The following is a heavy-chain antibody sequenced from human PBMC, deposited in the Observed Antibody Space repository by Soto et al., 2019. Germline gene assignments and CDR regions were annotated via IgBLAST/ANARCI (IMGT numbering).Heavy chain of an antibody. V-gene: IGHV1-3*01. D-gene: IGHD3-10*01. CDR3: ARKNPPPSGSFYDY. J-gene: IGHJ4*02. CDR2: SIPGRGNI. CDR1: GYTFTSHT. Sequence: QVHLVQSGAEVKKPGASVRISCKASGYTFTSHTVHWVRQAPGQRLEWMGWSIPGRGNIDYSQNFQGRVTMTSDTSASTAYMELNNLRSEDTAVYYCARKNPPPSGSFYDYWGQGTLVTVSS.